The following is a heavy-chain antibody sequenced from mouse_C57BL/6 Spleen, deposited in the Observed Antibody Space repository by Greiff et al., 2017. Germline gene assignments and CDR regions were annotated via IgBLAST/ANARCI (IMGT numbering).Heavy chain of an antibody. V-gene: IGHV1-26*01. CDR2: INPNNGGT. CDR1: GYTFTDYY. J-gene: IGHJ3*01. D-gene: IGHD3-2*02. CDR3: VDSSGPSAY. Sequence: VQLKHSGPELVKPGASVKISCKASGYTFTDYYMNWVKQSHGKSLEWIGDINPNNGGTSYNQKFKGKATLTVDKSSSTAYMELRSLTSEDSAVYYCVDSSGPSAYWGQGTLVTVSA.